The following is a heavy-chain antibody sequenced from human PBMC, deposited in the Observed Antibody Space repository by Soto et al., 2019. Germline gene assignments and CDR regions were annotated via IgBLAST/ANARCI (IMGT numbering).Heavy chain of an antibody. CDR3: ARAVRDPYYYYGMDL. Sequence: ASVKVSCKASGYTFTSYGISWVRQAPGQGLEWMGWISAYNGNTNYAQKLQGRVTMTTDTSTSTAYMELRSLRSDDTAVYYCARAVRDPYYYYGMDLWGEGTTVTVSS. V-gene: IGHV1-18*01. CDR1: GYTFTSYG. CDR2: ISAYNGNT. J-gene: IGHJ6*02.